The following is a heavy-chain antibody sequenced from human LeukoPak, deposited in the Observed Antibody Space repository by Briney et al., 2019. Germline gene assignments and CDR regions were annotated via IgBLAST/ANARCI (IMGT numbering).Heavy chain of an antibody. CDR1: GFTVSGHW. CDR2: IKKDGSAK. Sequence: GGSLRLSCAASGFTVSGHWMGWVRQAPGKGLEWVANIKKDGSAKYYVDSVKGRFTISRDNAKNSLYLQMNSLRAEDRAVYYFARHGDYNFGDWGRETLLTVSS. J-gene: IGHJ4*02. D-gene: IGHD4-17*01. CDR3: ARHGDYNFGD. V-gene: IGHV3-7*01.